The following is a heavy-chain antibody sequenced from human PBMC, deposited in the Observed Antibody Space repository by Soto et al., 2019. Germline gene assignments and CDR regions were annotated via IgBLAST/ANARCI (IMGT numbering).Heavy chain of an antibody. CDR1: GGSFSGYY. J-gene: IGHJ4*02. Sequence: SETLALTWAVYGGSFSGYYGGWSRQGPGKGPEWIGEINHSGSTNYNPSLKSRVTISVDTSKNQFSLKLRSVTAAHTAVYYCASENMVRGVIIPPHYFDYWGQGTLVTVS. CDR2: INHSGST. V-gene: IGHV4-34*01. CDR3: ASENMVRGVIIPPHYFDY. D-gene: IGHD3-10*01.